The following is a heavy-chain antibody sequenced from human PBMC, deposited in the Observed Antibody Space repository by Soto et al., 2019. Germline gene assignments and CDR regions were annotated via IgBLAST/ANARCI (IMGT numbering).Heavy chain of an antibody. CDR2: IYYSGST. J-gene: IGHJ4*02. CDR1: TGSISSSY. V-gene: IGHV4-59*08. Sequence: SETLSLTCTFSTGSISSSYWSCIRQSPGKGLEWIGNIYYSGSTKYNPSLKSRVTISIDTSKNQFSLNLSSVTAADTAVYYCATSPVGYGDYFFDYWGQGTLVTVSS. CDR3: ATSPVGYGDYFFDY. D-gene: IGHD4-17*01.